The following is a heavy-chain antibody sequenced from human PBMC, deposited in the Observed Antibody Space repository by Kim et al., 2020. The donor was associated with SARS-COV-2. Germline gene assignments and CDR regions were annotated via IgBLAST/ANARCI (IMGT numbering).Heavy chain of an antibody. V-gene: IGHV3-23*01. J-gene: IGHJ4*02. D-gene: IGHD3-10*01. Sequence: LKGRFTISRVNSRSTLYLQMNSLRAEDTAVYYCAKVSDYYGSGSFDDYFDYWGQGTLVTVSS. CDR3: AKVSDYYGSGSFDDYFDY.